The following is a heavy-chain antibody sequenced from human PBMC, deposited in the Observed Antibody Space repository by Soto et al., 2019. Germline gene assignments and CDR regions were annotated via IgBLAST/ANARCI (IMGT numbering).Heavy chain of an antibody. CDR1: GGTLRSHA. CDR3: XXXVEIPYY. Sequence: QVQLVQSGAEVKKPGSSVRVSCKASGGTLRSHAINWVRQAPGQGLEWMGGIIPIFGSPNYAQKFQGRVXXXADESSITAYMXXXXXXXXXXXXXXXXXXVEIPYY. CDR2: IIPIFGSP. V-gene: IGHV1-69*01. J-gene: IGHJ6*01. D-gene: IGHD2-2*01.